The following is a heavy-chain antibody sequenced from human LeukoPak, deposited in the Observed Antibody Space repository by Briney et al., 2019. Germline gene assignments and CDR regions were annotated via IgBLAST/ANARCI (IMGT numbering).Heavy chain of an antibody. CDR2: IRSKANSYAT. V-gene: IGHV3-73*01. CDR1: GFTFSGSA. J-gene: IGHJ4*02. D-gene: IGHD6-13*01. Sequence: GSLRLSCAASGFTFSGSAMHWVRQASGKGLEWVGRIRSKANSYATAYAASVKGRFTISRDDSKNTAYLQMNSLKTEDTAVYYCTRQVLYSSSWFPLDYWGQGTLVTVSS. CDR3: TRQVLYSSSWFPLDY.